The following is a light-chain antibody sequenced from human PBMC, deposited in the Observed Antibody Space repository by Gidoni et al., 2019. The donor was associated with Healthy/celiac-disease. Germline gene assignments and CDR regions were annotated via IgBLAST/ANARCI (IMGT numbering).Light chain of an antibody. CDR1: SSDVGGYNY. V-gene: IGLV2-14*01. Sequence: QSALTQPASVSGSPGHSIPISCTGTSSDVGGYNYVSWYQQHPGKAPKLMLYEVSNRPSGVSNRFSGSKSGNTASLTISGLQAEDEADYYCSSYTSSSTPLYVFGTGTKVTVL. J-gene: IGLJ1*01. CDR3: SSYTSSSTPLYV. CDR2: EVS.